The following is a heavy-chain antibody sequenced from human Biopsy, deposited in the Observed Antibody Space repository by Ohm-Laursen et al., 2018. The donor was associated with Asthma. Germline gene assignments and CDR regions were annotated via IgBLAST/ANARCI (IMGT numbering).Heavy chain of an antibody. V-gene: IGHV1-18*01. CDR2: ISVYNGNT. CDR1: GYTFNSAG. CDR3: ARAVDYSHYYGIDV. Sequence: DSVKASCKTSGYTFNSAGITWVRQAPGQGLEWLGWISVYNGNTKVAQKLQDRVTMITDTSTSTAYMELRSLRSDDTAVYFCARAVDYSHYYGIDVWGQGTTVTVS. D-gene: IGHD3-10*01. J-gene: IGHJ6*02.